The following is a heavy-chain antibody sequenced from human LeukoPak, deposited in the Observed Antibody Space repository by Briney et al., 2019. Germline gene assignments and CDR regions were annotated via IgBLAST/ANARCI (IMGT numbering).Heavy chain of an antibody. CDR1: GGSFSGYY. V-gene: IGHV4-34*01. Sequence: PSETLSLTCAVYGGSFSGYYWSWIRQPPGKGLEWIGEINHSGSTNYNPSLKSRVTISVDTSKNQFSLKLSSVTAADTAVYYCARMYYYDSSGYYAFFDYWGQGTLVTVSS. CDR2: INHSGST. CDR3: ARMYYYDSSGYYAFFDY. D-gene: IGHD3-22*01. J-gene: IGHJ4*02.